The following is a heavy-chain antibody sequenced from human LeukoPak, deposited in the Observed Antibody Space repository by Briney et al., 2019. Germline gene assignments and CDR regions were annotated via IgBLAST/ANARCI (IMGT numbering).Heavy chain of an antibody. D-gene: IGHD4-11*01. CDR2: MNPNSGNT. J-gene: IGHJ4*02. V-gene: IGHV1-8*01. CDR1: GYTFTSYD. Sequence: GASVKVSCKASGYTFTSYDINWVRQATGQGLEWMGWMNPNSGNTGYPQKFQGRVTMTRNTSISTAYMELSSLRSEDTAVYYCARVLDYSIIFTEDANDYWGQGTLVTVSS. CDR3: ARVLDYSIIFTEDANDY.